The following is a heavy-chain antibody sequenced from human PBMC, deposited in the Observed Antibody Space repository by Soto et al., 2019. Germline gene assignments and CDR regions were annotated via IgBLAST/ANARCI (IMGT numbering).Heavy chain of an antibody. Sequence: TSETLSLTCTVSGGSISSGDYYWSWIRQPPGKGLEWIGYIYYSGSTYYNPSLKSRVTISVDTSKNQFSLKLSSVTAADTAVYYCARSGGSYSGWFDPWGQGTLVTVSS. CDR1: GGSISSGDYY. CDR3: ARSGGSYSGWFDP. J-gene: IGHJ5*02. D-gene: IGHD1-26*01. CDR2: IYYSGST. V-gene: IGHV4-30-4*01.